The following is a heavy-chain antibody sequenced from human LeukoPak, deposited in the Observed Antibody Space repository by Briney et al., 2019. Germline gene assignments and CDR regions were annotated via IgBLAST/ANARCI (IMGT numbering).Heavy chain of an antibody. J-gene: IGHJ6*02. V-gene: IGHV3-30*18. Sequence: GGSLRLSCAASGFTFSSYGMHWVRPAPGKGLEWVAVISYDGSNKYYADSVKGRFTISRDNSKNTLYLQMNSLRAEDTAVYYCAKVSSGWYFGYGMDVWGQGTTVTVSS. CDR3: AKVSSGWYFGYGMDV. CDR2: ISYDGSNK. CDR1: GFTFSSYG. D-gene: IGHD6-19*01.